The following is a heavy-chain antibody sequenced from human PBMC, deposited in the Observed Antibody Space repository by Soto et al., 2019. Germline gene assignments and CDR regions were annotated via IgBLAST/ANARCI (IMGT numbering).Heavy chain of an antibody. D-gene: IGHD6-19*01. V-gene: IGHV3-30*03. CDR1: GFTFSSYG. Sequence: GGSLRLSCAASGFTFSSYGMHWVRQAPGKGLEWVAVISYDGSNKYYADSVKGRFTISRDNSKNTLYLQMNSLRAEDTAVYYCATSFRAVATYFDYWGQGTLVTVSS. CDR3: ATSFRAVATYFDY. CDR2: ISYDGSNK. J-gene: IGHJ4*02.